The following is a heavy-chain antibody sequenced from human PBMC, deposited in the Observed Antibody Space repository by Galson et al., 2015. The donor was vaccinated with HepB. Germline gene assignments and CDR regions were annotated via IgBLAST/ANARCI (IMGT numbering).Heavy chain of an antibody. Sequence: SVKVSCKASGYTFTSYGISWVRQAPGQGLEWMGCISAYNGNKNYAQKHQGRVTMTTDTSTSTAYMELRSLRYDDTAVYYCASDARYSSGWTDYWGQGTLGTVSS. CDR3: ASDARYSSGWTDY. D-gene: IGHD6-19*01. CDR2: ISAYNGNK. V-gene: IGHV1-18*01. J-gene: IGHJ4*02. CDR1: GYTFTSYG.